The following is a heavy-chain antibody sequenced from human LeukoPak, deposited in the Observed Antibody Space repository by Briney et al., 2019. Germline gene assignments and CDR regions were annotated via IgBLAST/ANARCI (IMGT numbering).Heavy chain of an antibody. CDR1: GFTFSNAW. CDR3: ARGPLSDSTGGFDY. V-gene: IGHV3-23*01. Sequence: GGSLRLSCAASGFTFSNAWMNWVRQAPGKGLEWVSAISGSGGSTYYADSVKGRFTISRDNSKNTLYLQMNSLRAEDTAVYYCARGPLSDSTGGFDYWGQGTLVTVSS. CDR2: ISGSGGST. D-gene: IGHD3-22*01. J-gene: IGHJ4*02.